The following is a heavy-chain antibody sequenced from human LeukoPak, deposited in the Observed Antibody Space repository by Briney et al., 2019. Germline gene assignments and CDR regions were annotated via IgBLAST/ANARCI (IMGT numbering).Heavy chain of an antibody. V-gene: IGHV3-74*01. Sequence: GGSLRLSCAASGFTFTSYWMHWVRQAPGKGLVWVSRINSDGSSTSYADSVKGRFTISRDNAKKTLFLQMNSLRAEDTAVDYCARSSTSGYDRIDFDYWGQGTLVTVSS. CDR3: ARSSTSGYDRIDFDY. CDR1: GFTFTSYW. J-gene: IGHJ4*02. CDR2: INSDGSST. D-gene: IGHD5-12*01.